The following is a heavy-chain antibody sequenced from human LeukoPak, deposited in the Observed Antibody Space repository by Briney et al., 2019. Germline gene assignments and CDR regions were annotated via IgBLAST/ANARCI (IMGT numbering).Heavy chain of an antibody. V-gene: IGHV1-2*06. D-gene: IGHD2-2*01. J-gene: IGHJ4*02. CDR2: INPNSGDT. Sequence: ASVKVSCKTSGYTFTGYHMHWVRQAPGQGLEWMGRINPNSGDTNYAQKFQGRVTMTWDTSISTAYMELSRLTSDDTAMYYCARDYCSSTSCLFDYWGQGTLVTVSS. CDR1: GYTFTGYH. CDR3: ARDYCSSTSCLFDY.